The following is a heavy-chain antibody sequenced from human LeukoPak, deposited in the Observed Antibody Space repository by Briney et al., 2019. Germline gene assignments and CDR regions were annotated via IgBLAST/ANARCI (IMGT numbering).Heavy chain of an antibody. V-gene: IGHV3-64*01. CDR3: ARGGRAAGFDY. CDR1: GFTCSSYA. J-gene: IGHJ4*02. Sequence: GGSLSRSCAASGFTCSSYAMHWGRQAPGKGLECVSGSRSNGGSADYANSVRGRFTMSRDISRNRLDLQMGRLRAEDMAVYYCARGGRAAGFDYWGQGTLVTVSS. D-gene: IGHD6-13*01. CDR2: SRSNGGSA.